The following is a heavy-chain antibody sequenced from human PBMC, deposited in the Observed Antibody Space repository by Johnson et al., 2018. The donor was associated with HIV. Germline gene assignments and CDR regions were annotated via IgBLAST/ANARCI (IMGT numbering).Heavy chain of an antibody. CDR2: ISYDGSNK. Sequence: VQLVESGGGVVQPGRSLRLSCAVSGFTFSSYAMHWVRQAPGKGLEWVALISYDGSNKYYADSVKGRFTISRDNSKNTLYLQMNSLRAEDTAVYYCAGAPTYYNFWSGTSGAFDIWGQGTMVTVSS. J-gene: IGHJ3*02. CDR3: AGAPTYYNFWSGTSGAFDI. CDR1: GFTFSSYA. D-gene: IGHD3-3*01. V-gene: IGHV3-30-3*01.